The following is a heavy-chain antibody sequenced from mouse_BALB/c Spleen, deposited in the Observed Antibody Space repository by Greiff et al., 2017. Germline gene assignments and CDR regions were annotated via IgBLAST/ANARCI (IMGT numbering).Heavy chain of an antibody. CDR2: INPYNDGT. CDR3: ARYGNYYAMDY. Sequence: VQLQQSGPELVKPGASVKMSCKASGYTFTSYVMHWVKQKPGQGLEWIGYINPYNDGTKYNEKFKGKATLTSDKSSSTAYMELSSLTSEDSAVYYCARYGNYYAMDYWGQGTSVTVSS. J-gene: IGHJ4*01. V-gene: IGHV1-14*01. CDR1: GYTFTSYV. D-gene: IGHD2-1*01.